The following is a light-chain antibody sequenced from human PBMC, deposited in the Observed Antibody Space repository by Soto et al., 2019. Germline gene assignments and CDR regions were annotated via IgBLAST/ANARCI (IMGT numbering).Light chain of an antibody. J-gene: IGKJ4*01. CDR2: KAS. V-gene: IGKV1-5*03. Sequence: DSQMTQYPSTLSASVGDRVTITCRASQSISTWLAWYQQKPGKAPKILISKASTLQSGVPPRFSGSGSGTEFTLTISSPQPDDFATYYCQQYESYPMTFGGGTKVEIK. CDR1: QSISTW. CDR3: QQYESYPMT.